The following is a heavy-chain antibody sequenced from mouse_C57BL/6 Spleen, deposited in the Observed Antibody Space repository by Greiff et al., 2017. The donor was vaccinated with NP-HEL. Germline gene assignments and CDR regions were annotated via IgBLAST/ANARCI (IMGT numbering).Heavy chain of an antibody. CDR3: ARLRDYDEGYAMDY. D-gene: IGHD2-4*01. J-gene: IGHJ4*01. V-gene: IGHV1-52*01. CDR2: IDPSDSET. Sequence: QVHVKQPGAELVRPGSSVKLSCKASGYTFTSYWMHWVKQRPIQGLEWIGNIDPSDSETHYNQKFKDKATLTVDKSSSTAYMQLSSLTSEDSAVYYCARLRDYDEGYAMDYWGQGTSVTVSS. CDR1: GYTFTSYW.